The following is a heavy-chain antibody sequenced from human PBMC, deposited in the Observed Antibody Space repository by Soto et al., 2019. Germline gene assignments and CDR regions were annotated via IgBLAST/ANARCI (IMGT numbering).Heavy chain of an antibody. J-gene: IGHJ6*02. Sequence: QVQLVESGGGVVQPGRSLRLSCAASGFTFSSYAMHWVRQAPGKGLEWVAVISYDGSNKYYADSVKGRFTISRDNSKNTLYLQMNSLRAEDAALYYCAGEYSSSWYGGYYYGMDVWGQGTTVTVSS. CDR3: AGEYSSSWYGGYYYGMDV. V-gene: IGHV3-30-3*01. CDR2: ISYDGSNK. D-gene: IGHD6-13*01. CDR1: GFTFSSYA.